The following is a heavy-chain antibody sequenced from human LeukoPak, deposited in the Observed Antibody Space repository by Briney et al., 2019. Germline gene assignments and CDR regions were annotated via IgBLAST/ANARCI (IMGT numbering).Heavy chain of an antibody. Sequence: PETLSLTCTVSGGSISSYYWSWIRQPAGKGLEWIGRIYTSGSTNYNPSLKSRVTMSVDTSKNQFSLKLSSVTAADTAVYYCARDASIAAAGDNWFDPWGQGTLVTVSS. CDR3: ARDASIAAAGDNWFDP. V-gene: IGHV4-4*07. J-gene: IGHJ5*02. CDR1: GGSISSYY. CDR2: IYTSGST. D-gene: IGHD6-13*01.